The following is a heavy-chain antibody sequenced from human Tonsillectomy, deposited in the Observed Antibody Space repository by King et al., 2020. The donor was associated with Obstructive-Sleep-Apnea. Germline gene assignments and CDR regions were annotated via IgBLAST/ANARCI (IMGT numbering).Heavy chain of an antibody. CDR2: ISSSSSTI. J-gene: IGHJ4*02. D-gene: IGHD3-22*01. Sequence: VHLVESGGGLVQPGGSLRLSCAASGFTFSSYSMNWVRQAPGKGLEWVSYISSSSSTIYYADSVTGRFTISRDNAKNSLYLQMNSLRAEDTAVYYCARDKDDSSGYFFQWGQGTLVTVSS. CDR1: GFTFSSYS. V-gene: IGHV3-48*04. CDR3: ARDKDDSSGYFFQ.